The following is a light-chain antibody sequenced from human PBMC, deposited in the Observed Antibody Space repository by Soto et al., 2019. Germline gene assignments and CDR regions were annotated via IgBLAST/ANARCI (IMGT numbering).Light chain of an antibody. V-gene: IGKV1-39*01. CDR3: QQSYSTPRM. J-gene: IGKJ1*01. Sequence: DIQMTQSPSSLSASVGDRVTITCRASQSISTYLNWYQQKPGKAPKLLIYAASSLQSGVPSRFSGYGSGTDFTLTISSLQPQDFATYYCQQSYSTPRMFGQGTKVEIK. CDR2: AAS. CDR1: QSISTY.